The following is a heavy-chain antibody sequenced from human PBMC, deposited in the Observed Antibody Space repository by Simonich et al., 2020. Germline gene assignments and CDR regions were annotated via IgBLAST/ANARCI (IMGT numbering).Heavy chain of an antibody. CDR2: INSDGNSK. CDR3: ARNRLDY. Sequence: EVQLVESGGGLVQPGGSMRLSCAASGITFSSYWMHWVRQAPGKGLGGVSRINSDGNSKSYADYVKGRFTISRDNAKNTLYLQMNSLRAEDTAVYYCARNRLDYWGQGTLVTVSS. J-gene: IGHJ4*02. V-gene: IGHV3-74*01. CDR1: GITFSSYW.